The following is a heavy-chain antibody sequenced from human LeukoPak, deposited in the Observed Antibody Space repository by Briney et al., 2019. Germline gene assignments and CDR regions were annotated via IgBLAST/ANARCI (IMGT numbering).Heavy chain of an antibody. Sequence: ASVNVSCKASGYTFNKYGISWVRQVPGQGLEWMGWINGANGNRKYAQKLQGRLTMTTDTVTSTAYMELRSLRSDDTAVYYCARDWGPGSTTVLAPVGMDGWGQGTTVIVSS. CDR1: GYTFNKYG. CDR2: INGANGNR. V-gene: IGHV1-18*01. J-gene: IGHJ6*02. CDR3: ARDWGPGSTTVLAPVGMDG. D-gene: IGHD4-17*01.